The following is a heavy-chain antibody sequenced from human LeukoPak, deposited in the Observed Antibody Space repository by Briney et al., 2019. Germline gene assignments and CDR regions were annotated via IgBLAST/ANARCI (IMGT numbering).Heavy chain of an antibody. CDR2: INHGGST. Sequence: PSETLSLTCAVYGGSFSGYYWSWIRQPPGKGLEWIGEINHGGSTNYNPSLKSRVTISVDTSKNQFSLKLSSVTAADTAVYYCARGLDYYGSGSQGYYFDYWGQGTLVTVSS. V-gene: IGHV4-34*01. D-gene: IGHD3-10*01. CDR3: ARGLDYYGSGSQGYYFDY. CDR1: GGSFSGYY. J-gene: IGHJ4*02.